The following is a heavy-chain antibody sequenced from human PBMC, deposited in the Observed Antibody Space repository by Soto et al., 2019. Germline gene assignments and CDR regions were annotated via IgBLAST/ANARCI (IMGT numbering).Heavy chain of an antibody. V-gene: IGHV3-53*01. J-gene: IGHJ3*02. Sequence: PGGSLRLSCAASGFTVSIKYMSWVRQAPGKGLEWVSVIYSGGSTYNADSVKGRFTISRDNSKNTLYLQMNSLRAEDTAVYYCAREGRDGYNFAFDIWGQGTTVTVSS. CDR1: GFTVSIKY. D-gene: IGHD5-12*01. CDR3: AREGRDGYNFAFDI. CDR2: IYSGGST.